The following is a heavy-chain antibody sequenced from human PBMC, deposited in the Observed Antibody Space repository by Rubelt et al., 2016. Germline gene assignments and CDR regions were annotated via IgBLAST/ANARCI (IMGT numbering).Heavy chain of an antibody. CDR2: INPNSGGT. J-gene: IGHJ4*02. D-gene: IGHD1-26*01. Sequence: MHWVRQAPGQGLEWMGRINPNSGGTNYAQKFQGRVTMTRDTSISTAYMELSRLRSDDTAVYYCAREGPYSGRYSVFGYWGQGTLVTVSS. V-gene: IGHV1-2*06. CDR3: AREGPYSGRYSVFGY.